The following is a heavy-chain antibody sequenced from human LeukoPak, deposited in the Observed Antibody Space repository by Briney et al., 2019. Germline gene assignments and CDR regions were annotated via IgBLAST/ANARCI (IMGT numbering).Heavy chain of an antibody. Sequence: ASVKVSCKASGYTFTSYGISWVRQAPGQGLEWMGWISAYNGNTNYAQKLQGRVTMTTDTSTSTVYMELRSLRSDDTAVYYCARDRSRGYDFWSRYFSDAFDIWGQGTMVTVSS. CDR2: ISAYNGNT. CDR1: GYTFTSYG. V-gene: IGHV1-18*01. CDR3: ARDRSRGYDFWSRYFSDAFDI. J-gene: IGHJ3*02. D-gene: IGHD3-3*01.